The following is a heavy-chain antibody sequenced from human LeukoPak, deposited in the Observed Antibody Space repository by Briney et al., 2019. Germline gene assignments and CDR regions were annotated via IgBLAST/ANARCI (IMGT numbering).Heavy chain of an antibody. CDR1: GYTFTSYY. D-gene: IGHD3-22*01. CDR2: INPSGGST. CDR3: AREPVKYYYDSSGSQRVILDY. V-gene: IGHV1-46*01. Sequence: ASVKVSCKASGYTFTSYYMHWVRQAPGQGLEWMGIINPSGGSTSYAQKFQGRVTMTRDTSTSTVYMELSSLRSEDTAVYYCAREPVKYYYDSSGSQRVILDYWGQGTLVTVSS. J-gene: IGHJ4*02.